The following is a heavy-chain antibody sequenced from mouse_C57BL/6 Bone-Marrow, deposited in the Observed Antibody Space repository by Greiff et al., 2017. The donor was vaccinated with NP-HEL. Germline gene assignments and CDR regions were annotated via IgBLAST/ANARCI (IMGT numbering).Heavy chain of an antibody. CDR3: ARGRVYYCGSSYGWYFDV. D-gene: IGHD1-1*01. Sequence: EVQRVESGGGLVKPGGSLKLSCAASGFTFSSYAMSWVRQTPDKRLEWVATIRDGGCYTYYPDNVKGRFTISRDNAKNNLYLQMSHLKSEDTAMDYWARGRVYYCGSSYGWYFDVWGTGTTVTVSS. CDR1: GFTFSSYA. J-gene: IGHJ1*03. CDR2: IRDGGCYT. V-gene: IGHV5-4*01.